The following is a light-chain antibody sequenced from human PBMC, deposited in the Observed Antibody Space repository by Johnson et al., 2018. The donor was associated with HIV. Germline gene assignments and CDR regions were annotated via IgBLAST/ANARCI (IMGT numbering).Light chain of an antibody. V-gene: IGLV1-51*02. Sequence: SILTQPPSVSAAPGQKVTISCSGSSSNIGNNYVSWYQQLPGTAPKLPIYENNKRPSGIPDRFSASNSGTSATLGITGLQTGDEADYYCGTWDSSLSGGGYVFGTGTKVTVL. CDR1: SSNIGNNY. J-gene: IGLJ1*01. CDR3: GTWDSSLSGGGYV. CDR2: ENN.